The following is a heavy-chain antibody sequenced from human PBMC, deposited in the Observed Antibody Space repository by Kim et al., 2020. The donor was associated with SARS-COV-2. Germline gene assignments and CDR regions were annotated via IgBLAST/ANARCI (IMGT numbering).Heavy chain of an antibody. J-gene: IGHJ5*02. Sequence: GGSLRLSCIGSGFTFSDAWLSWVRQAPGKGLEWVGRIRSKSSGGRIDFAASLKERFAISRDDSKDTLYLQMNSLKIEDTAVYYCTTFTGGSWGQGTLVTV. CDR1: GFTFSDAW. D-gene: IGHD3-10*01. CDR2: IRSKSSGGRI. CDR3: TTFTGGS. V-gene: IGHV3-15*01.